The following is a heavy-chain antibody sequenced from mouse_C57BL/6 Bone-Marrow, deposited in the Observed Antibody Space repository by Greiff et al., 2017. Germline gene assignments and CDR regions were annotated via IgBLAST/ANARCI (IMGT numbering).Heavy chain of an antibody. D-gene: IGHD1-1*01. CDR3: ARTFTTVKGFDY. CDR1: GFTFSDYG. V-gene: IGHV5-17*01. CDR2: ISSGSSTI. Sequence: EVMLVESGGGLVKPGGSLKLSCAASGFTFSDYGMHWVRQAPEKGLEWVAYISSGSSTIYYADTVKGRFTISRDNAKNTLYLQMTSLRSEDTAMYYCARTFTTVKGFDYWGQGTTLTVSS. J-gene: IGHJ2*01.